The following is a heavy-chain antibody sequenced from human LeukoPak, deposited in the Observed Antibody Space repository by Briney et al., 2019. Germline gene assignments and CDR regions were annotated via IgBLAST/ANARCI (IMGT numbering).Heavy chain of an antibody. V-gene: IGHV4-59*01. CDR3: ARTLKQQLSRGYMDV. J-gene: IGHJ6*03. CDR1: GGSISSYY. D-gene: IGHD6-13*01. CDR2: IYYSGST. Sequence: SETLSLTCTVSGGSISSYYWSWIRQPPGKGLEWIGYIYYSGSTNYNPSLKSRVTISVDTSKNQFSLKLSSVTAADTAVYYCARTLKQQLSRGYMDVWGKGTTVTVSS.